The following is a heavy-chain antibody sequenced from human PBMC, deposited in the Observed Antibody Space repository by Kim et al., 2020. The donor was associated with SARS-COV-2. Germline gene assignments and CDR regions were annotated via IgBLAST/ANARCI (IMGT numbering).Heavy chain of an antibody. CDR3: ARDLIGCLDY. Sequence: NKYYADPVKGRFTISRDNSKNTLYLQMNSLRAEDTAVYYCARDLIGCLDYWGQGTLVTVSS. V-gene: IGHV3-33*01. D-gene: IGHD2-15*01. J-gene: IGHJ4*02. CDR2: NK.